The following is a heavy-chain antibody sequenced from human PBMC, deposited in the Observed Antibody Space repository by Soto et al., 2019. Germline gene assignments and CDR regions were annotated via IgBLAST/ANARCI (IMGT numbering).Heavy chain of an antibody. CDR2: IIPILGIA. CDR3: ARDRRFSGYDYVIWFDP. J-gene: IGHJ5*02. CDR1: GGTFSSYT. D-gene: IGHD5-12*01. V-gene: IGHV1-69*08. Sequence: QVQLVQSGAEVKKPGSSVKVSCKASGGTFSSYTISWVRQAPGQGLEWMGRIIPILGIANYAQKFQGRVTITADKSTSTAYMELSSLRSDDTAVYYCARDRRFSGYDYVIWFDPWGQGTLVTVSS.